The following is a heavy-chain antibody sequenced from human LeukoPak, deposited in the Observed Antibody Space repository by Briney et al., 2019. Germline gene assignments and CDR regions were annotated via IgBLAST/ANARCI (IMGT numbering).Heavy chain of an antibody. J-gene: IGHJ6*02. CDR1: GYTFTGYY. CDR3: ARDLTYYDFWSGSVDGMDV. D-gene: IGHD3-3*01. Sequence: GASVKVSCKASGYTFTGYYMHWVRQAPGQGLEWMGWINPNSGGTNYAQKFQGRVTMTRDTSISTAYMELSRLRSDDTAVYYCARDLTYYDFWSGSVDGMDVWGQGTTVTVSS. CDR2: INPNSGGT. V-gene: IGHV1-2*02.